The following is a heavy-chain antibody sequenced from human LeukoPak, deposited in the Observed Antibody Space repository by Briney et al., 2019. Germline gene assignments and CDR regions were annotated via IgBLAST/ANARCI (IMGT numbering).Heavy chain of an antibody. CDR1: GFTFSSYS. CDR2: ISSSSSYI. D-gene: IGHD6-19*01. CDR3: AIGIAVAVCDY. V-gene: IGHV3-21*01. Sequence: GGSLRLSCAASGFTFSSYSMNWVRQAPGKGLEWVSFISSSSSYIYSADSVTGRFNISRNTAKNSLNLQMTRLTAEDTAVYYCAIGIAVAVCDYWGQGTLVTVSS. J-gene: IGHJ4*02.